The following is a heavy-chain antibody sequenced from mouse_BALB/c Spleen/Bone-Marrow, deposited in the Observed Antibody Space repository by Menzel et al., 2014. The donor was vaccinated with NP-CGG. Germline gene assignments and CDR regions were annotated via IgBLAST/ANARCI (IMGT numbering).Heavy chain of an antibody. D-gene: IGHD4-1*02. Sequence: QVQLQQPGPELVKPGASVKISCKASGYAFSSSWMNWVKQRPGQGLEWIGRFYPGDGDTNYNGKFKGKATLTADKSSSTAYMQLSSLTSVDSAVYFCSRFSTFFFFDYWGQGTTLTVSS. CDR2: FYPGDGDT. CDR1: GYAFSSSW. J-gene: IGHJ2*01. V-gene: IGHV1-82*01. CDR3: SRFSTFFFFDY.